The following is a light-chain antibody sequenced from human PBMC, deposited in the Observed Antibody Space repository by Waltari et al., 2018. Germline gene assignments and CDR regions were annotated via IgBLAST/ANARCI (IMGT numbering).Light chain of an antibody. Sequence: EIVLTQYPARMSLSPRQRYARSCRASRSVGNELAWYQQKPGQAPRLLIYDASTRAAGIPARFSGSGSGTDFTLIISSLEPEDFAVYYCQQRFAWPRTFGQGTKLEI. CDR3: QQRFAWPRT. J-gene: IGKJ2*01. CDR1: RSVGNE. CDR2: DAS. V-gene: IGKV3-11*01.